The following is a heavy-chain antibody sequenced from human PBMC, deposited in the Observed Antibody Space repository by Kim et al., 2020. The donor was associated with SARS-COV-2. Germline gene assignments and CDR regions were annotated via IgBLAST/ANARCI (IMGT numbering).Heavy chain of an antibody. J-gene: IGHJ4*02. V-gene: IGHV3-23*01. CDR3: VKALGPYFDY. Sequence: GGSLRLSCAASGFTFNTYAMGWVRQAPGKGLEWVSTNSGPGGSAYYAESVKGRFTISRDNSKNILYLQMNSLRAEDTAVYYCVKALGPYFDYWGQGTLVT. CDR2: NSGPGGSA. CDR1: GFTFNTYA.